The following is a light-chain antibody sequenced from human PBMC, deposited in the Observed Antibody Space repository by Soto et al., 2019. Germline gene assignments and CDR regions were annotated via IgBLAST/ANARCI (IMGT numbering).Light chain of an antibody. CDR3: QQYGSSPWT. Sequence: SVLTQSPGTLYWSPGERATLSCRASQRVSSSFLAWYQQKPGQAPRLLIYGASSRATGIPDRFSGSGSGTDFTLTISRLEPEDFAVYYCQQYGSSPWTFGQGNKVEI. J-gene: IGKJ1*01. CDR1: QRVSSSF. V-gene: IGKV3-20*01. CDR2: GAS.